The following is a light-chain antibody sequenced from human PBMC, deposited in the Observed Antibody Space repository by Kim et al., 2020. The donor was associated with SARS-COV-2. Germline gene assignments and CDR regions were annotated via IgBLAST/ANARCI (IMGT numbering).Light chain of an antibody. Sequence: PGQRVPSSCSGSSSVIVSVNWYQHLPGTAPKLLIYGYNQRPSGVPDRFSGSKSGTSASLAISGLQSEDEAHYYCAAWDDSLNGMVFGGGTQLTVL. V-gene: IGLV1-44*01. CDR2: GYN. J-gene: IGLJ2*01. CDR3: AAWDDSLNGMV. CDR1: SSVIVS.